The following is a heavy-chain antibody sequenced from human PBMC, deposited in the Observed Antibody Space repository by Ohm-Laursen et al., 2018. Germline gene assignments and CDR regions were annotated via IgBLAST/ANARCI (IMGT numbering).Heavy chain of an antibody. CDR3: ARDTLGSSAY. J-gene: IGHJ4*02. D-gene: IGHD6-25*01. V-gene: IGHV3-74*01. Sequence: SLRLSCTASGFTFSSYWMHWVRQAPGKGLVWVSHINGDGSTTSYADSVKGRFTISRDNAKNTLYLQMNSLRAEDTAVYYCARDTLGSSAYWGQGTLVTVS. CDR2: INGDGSTT. CDR1: GFTFSSYW.